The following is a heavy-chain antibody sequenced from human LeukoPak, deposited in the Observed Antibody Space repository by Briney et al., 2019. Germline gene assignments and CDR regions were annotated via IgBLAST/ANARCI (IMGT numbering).Heavy chain of an antibody. CDR1: GYTFTSYG. Sequence: GASAKVSCKASGYTFTSYGISWVRQAPGQGLEKMGWISAYNGNTNYAQKLQGRVTMTTDTSTSTAYMELRSLRSDDTAVYYCARGGDSMYYYGTDVWGQGTTVTVSS. CDR3: ARGGDSMYYYGTDV. CDR2: ISAYNGNT. D-gene: IGHD2-21*02. J-gene: IGHJ6*02. V-gene: IGHV1-18*01.